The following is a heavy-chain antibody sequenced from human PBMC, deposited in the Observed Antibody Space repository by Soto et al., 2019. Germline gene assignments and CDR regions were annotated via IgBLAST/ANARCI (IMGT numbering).Heavy chain of an antibody. CDR1: GFTFSNFA. D-gene: IGHD3-10*01. Sequence: PGGTLRLSCAASGFTFSNFAIHWVHQAPGKGLEWVAVISYDGTYKYYADSVKGRFTISRDNSKNTLYLQMNSLRAEDTAVYYCARGFAGLDYYFDFWGQGILVTVSS. CDR3: ARGFAGLDYYFDF. J-gene: IGHJ4*02. CDR2: ISYDGTYK. V-gene: IGHV3-30-3*01.